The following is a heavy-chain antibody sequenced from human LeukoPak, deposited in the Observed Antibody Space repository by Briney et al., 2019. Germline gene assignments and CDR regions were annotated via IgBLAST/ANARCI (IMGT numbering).Heavy chain of an antibody. D-gene: IGHD3-22*01. CDR1: GGSISSSNW. V-gene: IGHV4-4*02. CDR3: ARELYDNSGYYYFDY. CDR2: IYHSGNT. J-gene: IGHJ4*02. Sequence: SETLSLTCAVSGGSISSSNWWSWVRQPPGKGLEWIGEIYHSGNTNYNPSLKSRVTISVDKSKNQFSLKLSSVTAADTAVYYCARELYDNSGYYYFDYWGQGTLVTVSS.